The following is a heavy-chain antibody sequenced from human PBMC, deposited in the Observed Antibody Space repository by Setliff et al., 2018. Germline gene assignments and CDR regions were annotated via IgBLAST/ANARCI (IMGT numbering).Heavy chain of an antibody. Sequence: GSLRLSCAASGFPFSSYSMNWVRQAPGKGLEWVSYFSGSSSTIRYADSVKGRFTISRDNAKNSLYLQMNSLRAEDTAVYYCARSGNYRVDYWGQGTLVTVSS. D-gene: IGHD1-26*01. CDR1: GFPFSSYS. V-gene: IGHV3-48*01. CDR3: ARSGNYRVDY. CDR2: FSGSSSTI. J-gene: IGHJ4*02.